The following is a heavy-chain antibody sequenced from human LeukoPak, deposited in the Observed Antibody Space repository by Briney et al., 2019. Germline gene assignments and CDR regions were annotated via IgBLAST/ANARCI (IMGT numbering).Heavy chain of an antibody. V-gene: IGHV3-53*01. CDR3: ARVFEYRTSAGYFDD. D-gene: IGHD2/OR15-2a*01. J-gene: IGHJ4*02. Sequence: GGSPRLSCTVSGFIVSNNYMNWVRQAPGKGLEWVSLLYSAGATYYADSVKGRFTISRDNSRNTLYLQMNSLTAEDTAVYYCARVFEYRTSAGYFDDWGQ. CDR1: GFIVSNNY. CDR2: LYSAGAT.